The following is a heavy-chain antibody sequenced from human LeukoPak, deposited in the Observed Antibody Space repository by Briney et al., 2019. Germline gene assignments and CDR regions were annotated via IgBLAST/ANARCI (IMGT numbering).Heavy chain of an antibody. CDR2: IYYSGST. CDR3: ARDASVNIFSYYALDV. CDR1: GGSFSGYY. Sequence: SEALSLTCAVYGGSFSGYYWSWIRQPPGKGLEWLGQIYYSGSTYYNPSLKSRVAMSVDTSKNQFSLRLSSVTAADTAVYYCARDASVNIFSYYALDVWGQGTTVIVSS. D-gene: IGHD4-17*01. V-gene: IGHV4-34*09. J-gene: IGHJ6*02.